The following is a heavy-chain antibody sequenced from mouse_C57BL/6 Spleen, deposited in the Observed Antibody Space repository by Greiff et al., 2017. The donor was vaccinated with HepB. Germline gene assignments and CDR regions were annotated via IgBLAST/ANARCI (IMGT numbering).Heavy chain of an antibody. Sequence: EVKLVESEGGLVQPGSSMKLSCTASGFTFSDYYMAWVRQVPEKGLEWVANINYDGSSTYYLDSLKSRFIISRDNAKNILYLQMSSLKSEDTATYYCARDYDSYWYFDVWGTGTTVTVSS. CDR2: INYDGSST. V-gene: IGHV5-16*01. CDR3: ARDYDSYWYFDV. D-gene: IGHD2-4*01. CDR1: GFTFSDYY. J-gene: IGHJ1*03.